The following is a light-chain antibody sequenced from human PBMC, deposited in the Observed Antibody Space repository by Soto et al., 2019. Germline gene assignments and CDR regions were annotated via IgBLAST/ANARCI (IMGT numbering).Light chain of an antibody. Sequence: QPVLTQSPSASASLGASVTLTCTLSSGHSSYAIAWHQQQPEKGPRYLMKLNSDGSHSKGDGIPDRFSGSSSGAERYLTISSLQSEDEADYYCQTWGSGIHWVFGGGTKLTVL. J-gene: IGLJ3*02. V-gene: IGLV4-69*01. CDR3: QTWGSGIHWV. CDR1: SGHSSYA. CDR2: LNSDGSH.